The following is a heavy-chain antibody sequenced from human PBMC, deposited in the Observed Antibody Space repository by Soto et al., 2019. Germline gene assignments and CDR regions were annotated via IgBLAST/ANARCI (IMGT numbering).Heavy chain of an antibody. CDR2: ISGSGGRT. CDR1: AFTFRTQT. V-gene: IGHV3-23*01. J-gene: IGHJ4*02. D-gene: IGHD6-19*01. CDR3: AKAAHSSGLDY. Sequence: GRSRRLSRAASAFTFRTQTLSCGRLPPGKGLEWVSAISGSGGRTYYADSVKGRFTISRDNSKNTLYLQMNSLRAEDTAVYYCAKAAHSSGLDYWGQGT.